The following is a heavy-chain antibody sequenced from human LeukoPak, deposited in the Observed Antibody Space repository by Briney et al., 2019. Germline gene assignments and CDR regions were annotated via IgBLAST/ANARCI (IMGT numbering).Heavy chain of an antibody. D-gene: IGHD1/OR15-1a*01. Sequence: PVKVSCKASGDTFSSYAFSWVRQAPGQGLEWMGAIIPMSGTTHYAQNFQGRVTITSDESTRTVYLEVTSLRSEDTALYYCARSNKVFFAGDHWGQGTLVTVSS. V-gene: IGHV1-69*13. CDR2: IIPMSGTT. CDR3: ARSNKVFFAGDH. CDR1: GDTFSSYA. J-gene: IGHJ4*02.